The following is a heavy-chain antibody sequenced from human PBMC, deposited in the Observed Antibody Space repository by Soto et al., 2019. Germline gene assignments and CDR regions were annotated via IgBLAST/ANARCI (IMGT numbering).Heavy chain of an antibody. CDR1: GFTFSSYG. D-gene: IGHD3-9*01. CDR3: ARGQYYDILTGYSIHPGHHWYFDL. V-gene: IGHV3-33*01. Sequence: QVQLVESGGGVVQPGRSLRLSCAASGFTFSSYGMHWVRQAPGKGLEWVAVIWYDGSNKYYADSVKGRFTISRDNSKNTLYLQMNSLRAEDTAVYYCARGQYYDILTGYSIHPGHHWYFDLWGRGTLVTVYS. J-gene: IGHJ2*01. CDR2: IWYDGSNK.